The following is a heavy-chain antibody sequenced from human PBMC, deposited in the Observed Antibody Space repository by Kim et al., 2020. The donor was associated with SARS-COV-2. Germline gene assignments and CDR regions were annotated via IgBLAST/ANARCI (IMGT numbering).Heavy chain of an antibody. V-gene: IGHV3-30*18. CDR2: ISYDGSNK. CDR3: AKVSVGGYYDSSGSFDY. Sequence: GGSLRLSCAASGFTFSSYGMHWVRQAPGKGLEWVAVISYDGSNKYYADSVKGRFTISRDNSKNTLYLQMNSLRAEDTAVYYCAKVSVGGYYDSSGSFDYWGQGTLVTVSS. J-gene: IGHJ4*02. D-gene: IGHD3-22*01. CDR1: GFTFSSYG.